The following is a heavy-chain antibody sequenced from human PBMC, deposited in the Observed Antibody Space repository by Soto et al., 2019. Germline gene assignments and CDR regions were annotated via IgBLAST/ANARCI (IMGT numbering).Heavy chain of an antibody. CDR3: ARDQGYSYGPTDY. V-gene: IGHV3-48*01. J-gene: IGHJ4*02. D-gene: IGHD5-18*01. CDR1: GFTFSSYS. Sequence: EVQLVESGGGLVQPGGSLRLSCAASGFTFSSYSMNWVRQAPGKGLEWVSYISSSSSTIYYADSVMGRFTISRDNAKNSLYLQMNSLRAEDTAVYYCARDQGYSYGPTDYWGQGTLVTVSS. CDR2: ISSSSSTI.